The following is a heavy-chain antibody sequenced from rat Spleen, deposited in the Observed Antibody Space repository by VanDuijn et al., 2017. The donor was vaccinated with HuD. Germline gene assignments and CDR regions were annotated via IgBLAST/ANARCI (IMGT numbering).Heavy chain of an antibody. Sequence: VQLGESGGGLVQPGRSLKLSCAASGFTFSDYYMAWVRQAPTEGLEWVATFSYDGRTTYYRDSVKGRFTISRDIANSTLYLRMNSLRSEDTATYYCTRGTYYRHWGQGVMVTVSS. D-gene: IGHD1-9*01. V-gene: IGHV5-7*01. CDR2: FSYDGRTT. J-gene: IGHJ2*01. CDR3: TRGTYYRH. CDR1: GFTFSDYY.